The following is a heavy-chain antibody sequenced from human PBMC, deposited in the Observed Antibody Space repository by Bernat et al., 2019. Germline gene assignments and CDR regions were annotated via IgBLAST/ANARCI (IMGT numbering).Heavy chain of an antibody. V-gene: IGHV4-34*01. CDR1: GGSFSGYY. CDR3: ARAPDDWFDP. CDR2: INHSGST. J-gene: IGHJ5*02. Sequence: QVQLQQWGAGLLKPSETLSLTCAVYGGSFSGYYWSWIRQPPGKGLEWIGEINHSGSTNYNPSLKSRVTISVDTSKNQFSLKLSSVTAADTAVYYCARAPDDWFDPWGQGTLVTVSS.